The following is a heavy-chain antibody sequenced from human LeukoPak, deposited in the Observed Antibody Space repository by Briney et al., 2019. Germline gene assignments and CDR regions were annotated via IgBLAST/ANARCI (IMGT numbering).Heavy chain of an antibody. J-gene: IGHJ4*02. CDR2: INHSGST. CDR3: ARLERGYCSGGSCYPY. Sequence: SETLSLTCAVYGGSFSGYYWSWIRQPPGKGLEWIGEINHSGSTNYNPSLKSRVTISVDTSKNQFSLKLSSVTAADTAVYYCARLERGYCSGGSCYPYWGQGTLVTVSS. D-gene: IGHD2-15*01. V-gene: IGHV4-34*01. CDR1: GGSFSGYY.